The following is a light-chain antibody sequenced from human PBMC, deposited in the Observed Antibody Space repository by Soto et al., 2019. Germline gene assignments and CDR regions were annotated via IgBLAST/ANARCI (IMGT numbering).Light chain of an antibody. CDR3: QQYVTSAIT. Sequence: EIVLTQSPGTLSLSPGERATLSCKASQSVSSSCLAWYQQKPGQAPRLLIYDASSRATDFPDRFSGSGSGTDFTLTISGLEPEDFALYYCQQYVTSAITFGQGTRLEIK. CDR2: DAS. V-gene: IGKV3-20*01. J-gene: IGKJ5*01. CDR1: QSVSSSC.